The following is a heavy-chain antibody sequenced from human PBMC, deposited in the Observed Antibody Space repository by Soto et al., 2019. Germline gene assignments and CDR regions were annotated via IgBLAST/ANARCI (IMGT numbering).Heavy chain of an antibody. V-gene: IGHV4-59*08. D-gene: IGHD3-10*01. CDR2: VSYSGST. CDR3: ARLSNTNLVRGLFWYIDL. CDR1: GDSIRNYY. J-gene: IGHJ2*01. Sequence: SETLSLTCTVSGDSIRNYYWSWIRQPPEKGPEWIGYVSYSGSTNHNPSLKSRVTISVDTSENQFSLKLHSVTAADTAVYFCARLSNTNLVRGLFWYIDLWGRGTLVTVSS.